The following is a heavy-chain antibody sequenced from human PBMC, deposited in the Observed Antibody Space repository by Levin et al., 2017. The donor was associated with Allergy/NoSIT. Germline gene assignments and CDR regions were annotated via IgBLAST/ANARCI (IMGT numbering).Heavy chain of an antibody. Sequence: PGESLKISCAVSGFTISEYAMAWVRQAPGKGLEWVSVITGGGFNTYYGDSVKGRFTVSRDDSKDTLYLELNSLGGEDTAVYYCAKKQCGTSGFSFDVWGQGTMVTVSS. CDR3: AKKQCGTSGFSFDV. J-gene: IGHJ3*01. CDR2: ITGGGFNT. V-gene: IGHV3-23*01. D-gene: IGHD1/OR15-1a*01. CDR1: GFTISEYA.